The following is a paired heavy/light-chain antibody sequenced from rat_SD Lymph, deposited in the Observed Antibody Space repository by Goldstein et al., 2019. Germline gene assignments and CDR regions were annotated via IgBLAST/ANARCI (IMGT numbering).Light chain of an antibody. V-gene: IGKV12S16*01. CDR2: GTT. CDR3: QQASSTPPT. CDR1: QNIGNW. Sequence: DIQMTQSPASLSASLEEIVTITCQASQNIGNWLAWYQQKPGKSPQLLIYGTTSLADGVPSRFSGSRSGTQYSLKISRLQVEDIGIYYCQQASSTPPTFGGGTKLELK. J-gene: IGKJ1*01.
Heavy chain of an antibody. CDR3: AREVYYGLFHYFDY. Sequence: EVQLVESGGGLVQPGRSLKLSCLASGFTFSNYGMNWIRQAPGKGLEWVASISSSSSYIYYADTVKGRFTISRDNAKNTLYLQMTSLRSEDTALYYCAREVYYGLFHYFDYWGQGVMVTVSS. CDR2: ISSSSSYI. CDR1: GFTFSNYG. V-gene: IGHV5-34*01. J-gene: IGHJ2*01. D-gene: IGHD1-6*01.